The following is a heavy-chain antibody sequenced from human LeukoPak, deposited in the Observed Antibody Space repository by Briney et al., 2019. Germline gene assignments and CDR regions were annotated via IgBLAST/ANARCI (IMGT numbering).Heavy chain of an antibody. CDR2: IRSKANTYAT. Sequence: GGSLRLSGAASGFTFSGSAMHWVRQASGKGLEWVGRIRSKANTYATAYAASVKGRFTISRDDSKNTAYLQLNSLKTEDTAVYYCSAAVGTDFYDYGMDVWGQGTTVTVSS. CDR3: SAAVGTDFYDYGMDV. D-gene: IGHD6-13*01. CDR1: GFTFSGSA. V-gene: IGHV3-73*01. J-gene: IGHJ6*02.